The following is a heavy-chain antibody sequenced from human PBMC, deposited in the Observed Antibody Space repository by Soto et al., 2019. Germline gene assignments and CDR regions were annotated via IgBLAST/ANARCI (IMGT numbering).Heavy chain of an antibody. D-gene: IGHD3-3*01. CDR1: GGSFSGYY. V-gene: IGHV4-34*01. CDR2: INHSGST. J-gene: IGHJ6*03. CDR3: ARVYYDFWSVDYYYYMDV. Sequence: SETLSLTCAVYGGSFSGYYWSWIRQPPGKGLEWIGEINHSGSTNYNPSLKSRVTISVDTSKNQFSLKLSSVTAADTAVYYCARVYYDFWSVDYYYYMDVWGKGTTVTSP.